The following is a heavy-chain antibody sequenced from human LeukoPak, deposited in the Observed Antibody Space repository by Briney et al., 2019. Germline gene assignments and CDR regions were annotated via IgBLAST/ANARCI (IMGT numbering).Heavy chain of an antibody. V-gene: IGHV4-59*01. J-gene: IGHJ6*02. CDR1: GGSISSYY. Sequence: SETLSLTCTVSGGSISSYYWSWIRQPPGKGLERIGYIYYSGSTNYNPSLKSRVTISVDTSKNQFSLKLSSVTAADTAVYYCARVIHETYYYGSGSSSYYGMDVWGQGTTVTVSS. CDR2: IYYSGST. D-gene: IGHD3-10*01. CDR3: ARVIHETYYYGSGSSSYYGMDV.